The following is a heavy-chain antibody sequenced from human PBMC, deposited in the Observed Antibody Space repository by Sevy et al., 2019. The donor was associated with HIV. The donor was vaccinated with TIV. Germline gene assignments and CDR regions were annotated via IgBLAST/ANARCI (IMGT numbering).Heavy chain of an antibody. D-gene: IGHD2-21*01. J-gene: IGHJ5*02. CDR2: ISPFNNKT. CDR1: GYTFSYYG. V-gene: IGHV1-18*01. CDR3: ARDRVHDWGEGWFDP. Sequence: ASVKVSCKASGYTFSYYGISWVRQAPGQGLEWMGWISPFNNKTNYAQKFQGRVSLTSDTSATTAYMEVTSLRSDDTAVYYCARDRVHDWGEGWFDPWGQGSLVTVSS.